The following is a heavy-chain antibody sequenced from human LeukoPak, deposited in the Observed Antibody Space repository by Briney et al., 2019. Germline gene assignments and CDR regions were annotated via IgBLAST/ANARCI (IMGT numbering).Heavy chain of an antibody. Sequence: SQTLSLTCAISGDSVSSKSTAWNWIRQSPSRGLEWLGRTYYRSKWYNDYAVSVKSRITINPDTSKNQFSLQLNSVTPEDTAVYYCARGPYGSHLWYYYYGMDVWGQGTTVTVSS. V-gene: IGHV6-1*01. D-gene: IGHD1-26*01. CDR3: ARGPYGSHLWYYYYGMDV. CDR1: GDSVSSKSTA. CDR2: TYYRSKWYN. J-gene: IGHJ6*02.